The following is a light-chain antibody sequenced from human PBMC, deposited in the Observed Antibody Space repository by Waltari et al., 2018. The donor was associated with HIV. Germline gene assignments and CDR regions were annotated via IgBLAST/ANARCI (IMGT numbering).Light chain of an antibody. CDR3: CSYAGSYTMV. V-gene: IGLV2-11*01. CDR2: DVS. CDR1: SSDGGGYEF. Sequence: QSALTQPRAVSGSPGQSVTISCTGASSDGGGYEFVSWYQQHPGKAPKVIIHDVSGRPSGFPDRFSGSKSGNTASLTISGLQAEDDADYYCCSYAGSYTMVFGGGTKLTVL. J-gene: IGLJ2*01.